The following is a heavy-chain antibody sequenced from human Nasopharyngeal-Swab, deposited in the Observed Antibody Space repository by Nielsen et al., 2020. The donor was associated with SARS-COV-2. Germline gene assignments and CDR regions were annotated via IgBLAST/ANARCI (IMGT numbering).Heavy chain of an antibody. V-gene: IGHV1-69*13. CDR3: ASPKYDFWSGFDY. CDR1: GGTFHSYA. D-gene: IGHD3-3*01. CDR2: IVPMFGTA. Sequence: SVKVSCKASGGTFHSYAITWVRQAPGQGLEWMGGIVPMFGTANYAQKFLGRVTITADESRTTAYMEVSSLRSEDTAVYYCASPKYDFWSGFDYWGQGTLVTVSS. J-gene: IGHJ4*02.